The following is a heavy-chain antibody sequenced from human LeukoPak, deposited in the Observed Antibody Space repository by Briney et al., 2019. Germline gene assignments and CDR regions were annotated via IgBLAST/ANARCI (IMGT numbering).Heavy chain of an antibody. V-gene: IGHV4-59*01. CDR1: GGSISSYY. Sequence: SETLSLTCTLSGGSISSYYWTWIRQPPGKGLEWIGYIYYSGSTNYNPSLKSRVTISVDTSKNQFSLKLHSVAAADTAVYYCARAVRDRKYGYAFDIWGQGTMVTVSS. D-gene: IGHD4-17*01. CDR2: IYYSGST. CDR3: ARAVRDRKYGYAFDI. J-gene: IGHJ3*02.